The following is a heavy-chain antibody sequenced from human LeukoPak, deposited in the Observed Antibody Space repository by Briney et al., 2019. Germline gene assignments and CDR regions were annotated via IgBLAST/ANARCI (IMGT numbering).Heavy chain of an antibody. Sequence: GGSLRLSCEASGIYFNDAWMTWVCQAPGKGLEWVARIQSNAVGGPVDYSAPVKDRFTISRDDSRSTVYLQMDSLKTEDTAVYYCSWSGLNYFAAWGQGTLVTVSS. CDR3: SWSGLNYFAA. D-gene: IGHD3-3*01. CDR2: IQSNAVGGPV. V-gene: IGHV3-15*01. CDR1: GIYFNDAW. J-gene: IGHJ5*02.